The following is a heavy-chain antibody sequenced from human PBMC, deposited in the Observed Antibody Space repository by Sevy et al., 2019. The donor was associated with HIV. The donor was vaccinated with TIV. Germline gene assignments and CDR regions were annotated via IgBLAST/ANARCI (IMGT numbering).Heavy chain of an antibody. J-gene: IGHJ6*02. Sequence: GGSLRLSCAASGFPFSSYAMSWVRQASGKGLEWVSTLIGGGSRTYYADSVTGRFIISSDNSRNTLYLQMNSLRAEDTAIYYCAKRRVQSGLSGGGANYGMDVCGRGTTVTVSS. CDR3: AKRRVQSGLSGGGANYGMDV. CDR2: LIGGGSRT. V-gene: IGHV3-23*01. CDR1: GFPFSSYA. D-gene: IGHD2-8*02.